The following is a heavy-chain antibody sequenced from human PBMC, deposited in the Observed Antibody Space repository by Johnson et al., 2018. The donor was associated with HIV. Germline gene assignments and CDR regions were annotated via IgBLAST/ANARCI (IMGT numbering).Heavy chain of an antibody. CDR1: GFTFSSYA. Sequence: QVQLVESGGGVVQPGRSLRLSCAASGFTFSSYAMHWVRQAPGKGLGWVAVISYAGSNKYYADSVKGRFTISRDNSKNTLYLQMNSLNAEDTAMYYCARLRQEANCGADCHWAIWGQGTMVTVSS. V-gene: IGHV3-30-3*01. D-gene: IGHD2-21*02. CDR2: ISYAGSNK. CDR3: ARLRQEANCGADCHWAI. J-gene: IGHJ3*02.